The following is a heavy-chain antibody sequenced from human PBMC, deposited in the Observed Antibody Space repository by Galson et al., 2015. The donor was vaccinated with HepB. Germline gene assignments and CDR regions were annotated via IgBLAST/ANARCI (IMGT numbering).Heavy chain of an antibody. J-gene: IGHJ6*03. D-gene: IGHD6-19*01. Sequence: ETLSLTCTVSGGSIKSYYWSWIRQPPGKGLEWIGYIYYSGSTNYNPSLKSRVTISVDTSKNRFSLKLNSVTAADTAVYYCARGYSSGWERRGYYYYYYMDVWGKGTTVTVSS. V-gene: IGHV4-59*01. CDR1: GGSIKSYY. CDR2: IYYSGST. CDR3: ARGYSSGWERRGYYYYYYMDV.